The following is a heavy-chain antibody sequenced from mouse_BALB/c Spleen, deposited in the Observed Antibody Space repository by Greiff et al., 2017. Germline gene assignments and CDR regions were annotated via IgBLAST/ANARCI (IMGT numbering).Heavy chain of an antibody. CDR2: ISDGGSYT. V-gene: IGHV5-4*02. Sequence: DVQLVESGGGLVKPGGSLKLSCAASGFTFSDYYMYWVRQTPEKRLEWVATISDGGSYTYYPDSVKGRFTISRDNAKNNLYLQMSSLKSEDTAMYYCARAYGSSLGAMDYWGQGTSVTVSS. J-gene: IGHJ4*01. CDR3: ARAYGSSLGAMDY. CDR1: GFTFSDYY. D-gene: IGHD1-1*01.